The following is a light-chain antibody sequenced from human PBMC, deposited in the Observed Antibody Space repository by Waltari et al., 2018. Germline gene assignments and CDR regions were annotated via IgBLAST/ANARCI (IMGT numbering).Light chain of an antibody. CDR2: GAS. J-gene: IGKJ3*01. CDR3: QQYNYWPL. CDR1: PSAGSD. Sequence: EIVMTQSPATLSVSPGARATLSCRTSPSAGSDLAWYQQKPGQAPRLLIYGASTRVTGTPARFSGSGSGTDFTLTISSLQSEDFAVYYCQQYNYWPLFGPGTKVEIK. V-gene: IGKV3-15*01.